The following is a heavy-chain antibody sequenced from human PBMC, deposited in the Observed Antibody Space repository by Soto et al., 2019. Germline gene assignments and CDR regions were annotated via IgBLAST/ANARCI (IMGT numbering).Heavy chain of an antibody. Sequence: QVQLVQSGAEVKKTGASVKVSCKASGYTFTSYGISWVRQAPGQGLEWMGWISAYNGNTNYAQKLQGRVTMTTDTSTSTAYMELRSLRSDDTAVYYCARDPVVAATQPLFNWFDPWGQGTLVTVSS. V-gene: IGHV1-18*01. D-gene: IGHD2-15*01. CDR2: ISAYNGNT. J-gene: IGHJ5*02. CDR1: GYTFTSYG. CDR3: ARDPVVAATQPLFNWFDP.